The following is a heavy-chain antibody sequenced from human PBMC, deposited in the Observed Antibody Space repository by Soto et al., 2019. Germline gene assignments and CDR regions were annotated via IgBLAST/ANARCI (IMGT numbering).Heavy chain of an antibody. D-gene: IGHD4-17*01. V-gene: IGHV4-39*01. J-gene: IGHJ4*02. CDR1: GGSISSSSYY. Sequence: SETLSLTCTVSGGSISSSSYYWGWIRQPPGKGLEWIGSIYYSGSTYYNPSLKSRVTISVDTSKNQFSLKLSSVTAADTAVYYCARLIGDYFYFDYWGQGTLVTV. CDR2: IYYSGST. CDR3: ARLIGDYFYFDY.